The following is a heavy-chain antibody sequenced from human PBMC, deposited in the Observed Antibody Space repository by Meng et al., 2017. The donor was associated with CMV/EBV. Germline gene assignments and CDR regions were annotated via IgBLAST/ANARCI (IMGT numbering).Heavy chain of an antibody. D-gene: IGHD6-13*01. J-gene: IGHJ4*02. CDR3: ARAGGYSSSWYFDY. Sequence: SCAISGDSVSSNSAAWNWIRQSLSRGLEWLGRTYYRSKWYNDYAVSVKSRITINPDTSKNQFSLQLNSVTPEDTAVYYCARAGGYSSSWYFDYWGQGTLVTVSS. V-gene: IGHV6-1*01. CDR1: GDSVSSNSAA. CDR2: TYYRSKWYN.